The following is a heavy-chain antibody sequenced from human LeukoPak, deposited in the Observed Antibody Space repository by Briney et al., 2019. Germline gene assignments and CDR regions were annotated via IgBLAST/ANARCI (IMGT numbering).Heavy chain of an antibody. D-gene: IGHD4-17*01. Sequence: PGGSLRLSCAASGFTFSTYNMNWVRQAPGKGLEWVSSISSSSTYIYYADSVQGRCTISRDNAKNSLSLQMNSLRAEDTAVYFCAREMYGDYGFDYWGQGTLVTVSS. CDR3: AREMYGDYGFDY. V-gene: IGHV3-21*01. CDR1: GFTFSTYN. J-gene: IGHJ4*02. CDR2: ISSSSTYI.